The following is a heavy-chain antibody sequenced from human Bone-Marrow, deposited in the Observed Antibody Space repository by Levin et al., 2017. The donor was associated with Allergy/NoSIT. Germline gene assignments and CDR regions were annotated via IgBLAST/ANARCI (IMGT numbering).Heavy chain of an antibody. CDR3: ARGPLTAAGYCSGGSCYYYYGMDV. D-gene: IGHD2-15*01. Sequence: GESLKISCKASGYTFTSYDINWVRQATGQGLEWMGWMNPNSGNTGYAQKFQGRVTMTRNTSISTAYMELSSLRSEDTAVYYCARGPLTAAGYCSGGSCYYYYGMDVWGQGTTVTVSS. CDR2: MNPNSGNT. V-gene: IGHV1-8*01. CDR1: GYTFTSYD. J-gene: IGHJ6*02.